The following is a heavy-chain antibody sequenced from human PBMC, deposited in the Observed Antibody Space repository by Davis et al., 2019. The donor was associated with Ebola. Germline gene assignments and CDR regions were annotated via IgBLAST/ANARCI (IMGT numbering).Heavy chain of an antibody. CDR3: ARDSATYYYDSGSYMAKYYFDY. CDR2: ISSSSSTI. D-gene: IGHD3-10*01. Sequence: GGSLRLSCAASGFTFSDYYMSWIRQAPGKGLEWVSYISSSSSTIYYADSVKGRFTISRDNAKNSLYLQMNSLRDEDTAVYYCARDSATYYYDSGSYMAKYYFDYWGQGTLVTVSS. CDR1: GFTFSDYY. J-gene: IGHJ4*02. V-gene: IGHV3-11*04.